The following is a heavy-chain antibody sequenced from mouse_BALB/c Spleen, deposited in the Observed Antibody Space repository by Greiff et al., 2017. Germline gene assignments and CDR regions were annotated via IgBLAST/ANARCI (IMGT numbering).Heavy chain of an antibody. CDR3: ARRGDYDEGAWFAY. V-gene: IGHV5-2*03. CDR2: INSDGGST. J-gene: IGHJ3*01. Sequence: EVKVVESGGGLVQPGESLKLSCESNEYEFPSHDMSWVRKTPEKRLELVAAINSDGGSTYYPDTMERRFIISRDNTKKTLYLQMSSLRSEDTALYYCARRGDYDEGAWFAYWGQGTLVTVSA. CDR1: EYEFPSHD. D-gene: IGHD2-4*01.